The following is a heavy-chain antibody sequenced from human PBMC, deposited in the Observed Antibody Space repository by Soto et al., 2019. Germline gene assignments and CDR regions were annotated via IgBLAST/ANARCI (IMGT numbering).Heavy chain of an antibody. CDR2: TYYRSKWYN. V-gene: IGHV6-1*01. CDR3: ARASPPWRYSSGWYPSYFDY. J-gene: IGHJ4*02. Sequence: PSQTLSLTCAISGDSVSSNSAAWNWIGQSPSRGLEWRGRTYYRSKWYNDYAVSVKSRITINPDTSKNQFSLQLNSVTPEDTAVYYCARASPPWRYSSGWYPSYFDYWGQGTLVTVS. CDR1: GDSVSSNSAA. D-gene: IGHD6-19*01.